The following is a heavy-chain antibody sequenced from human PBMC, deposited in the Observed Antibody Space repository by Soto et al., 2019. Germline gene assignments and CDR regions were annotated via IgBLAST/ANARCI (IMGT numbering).Heavy chain of an antibody. CDR3: ATTLELTSSGAFDY. D-gene: IGHD1-26*01. CDR1: GDTFSTFT. Sequence: QVQLVQSGAEVKRPGSSVKVSCKASGDTFSTFTLSWMRQAPGQGLEWMGGIVPIFHTANYARKFQGRLTITADESTTTAYKELSSLLSEDTALYFCATTLELTSSGAFDYWGQGTLVTVS. V-gene: IGHV1-69*01. CDR2: IVPIFHTA. J-gene: IGHJ4*02.